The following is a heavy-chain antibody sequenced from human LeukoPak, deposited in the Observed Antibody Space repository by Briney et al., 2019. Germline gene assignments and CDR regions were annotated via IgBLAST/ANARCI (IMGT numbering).Heavy chain of an antibody. Sequence: PSETLSLTCAVYGGSLSGYYWSWIRQPPGKGLEWIGEINHSGSTNYNPSLKSRVTISVDTSKNQFSLKLSSVTAADTAVYYCAEGSLRYFFDYWGQGTLVTVSS. CDR1: GGSLSGYY. V-gene: IGHV4-34*01. J-gene: IGHJ4*02. CDR3: AEGSLRYFFDY. CDR2: INHSGST. D-gene: IGHD3-9*01.